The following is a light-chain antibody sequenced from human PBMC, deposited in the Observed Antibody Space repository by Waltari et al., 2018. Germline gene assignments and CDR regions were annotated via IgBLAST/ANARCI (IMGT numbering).Light chain of an antibody. Sequence: QSALTPPASVSGAPGQSITLSCTGSSNDLGTYNLVSWYQQHPGKAPKLMIYEGTERPSGVSNRFSGSKSGNTASLTISGLQAEDEADYYCCSYAGSTTFLYVFGTGTKVTVL. V-gene: IGLV2-23*01. CDR1: SNDLGTYNL. CDR3: CSYAGSTTFLYV. CDR2: EGT. J-gene: IGLJ1*01.